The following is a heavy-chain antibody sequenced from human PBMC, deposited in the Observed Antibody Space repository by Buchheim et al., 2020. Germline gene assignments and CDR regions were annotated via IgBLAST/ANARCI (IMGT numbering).Heavy chain of an antibody. J-gene: IGHJ4*02. D-gene: IGHD1-26*01. Sequence: QVQLVESGGGVVQPGRSLRLSCAVSGFTFRSYAMHWVRQAPGKGLEWVAVVSYDGSNTYHADSAKGRFTISRDNYKNTLYLQMNNLRGEDTAVYYCARDKGRYYFDYWGQGTL. CDR2: VSYDGSNT. V-gene: IGHV3-30*04. CDR1: GFTFRSYA. CDR3: ARDKGRYYFDY.